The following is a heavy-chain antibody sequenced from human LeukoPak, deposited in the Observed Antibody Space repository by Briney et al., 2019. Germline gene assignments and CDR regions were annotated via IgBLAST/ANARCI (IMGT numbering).Heavy chain of an antibody. V-gene: IGHV1-8*03. CDR2: IAPNSGNT. J-gene: IGHJ5*02. Sequence: ASVKVSCKASAYTFSNYDIHWVRQATGQGLEWMGWIAPNSGNTGYAQKFQGRVTITWDTSITTAYMELSSLRSEDTAVYYCTRGHGSGTYYNVWVDPWGQGTLVTVSS. CDR3: TRGHGSGTYYNVWVDP. D-gene: IGHD3-10*01. CDR1: AYTFSNYD.